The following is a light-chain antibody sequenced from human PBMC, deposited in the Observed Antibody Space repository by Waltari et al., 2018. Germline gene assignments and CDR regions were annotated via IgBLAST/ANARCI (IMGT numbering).Light chain of an antibody. CDR1: PSVLSSSNNKDY. CDR3: QQYYVSPIT. V-gene: IGKV4-1*01. CDR2: WAS. Sequence: DIVMTQSPDSLAVSLGERATINCKSSPSVLSSSNNKDYLARFQQKPGQPPKMLISWASTRQFGVPDRFTGSGSGTDFTLTITSLQAEDVAVYYCQQYYVSPITFGQGTRLTIK. J-gene: IGKJ5*01.